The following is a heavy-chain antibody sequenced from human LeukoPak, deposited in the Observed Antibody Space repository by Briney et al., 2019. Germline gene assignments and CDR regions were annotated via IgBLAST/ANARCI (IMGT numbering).Heavy chain of an antibody. Sequence: GGSLRLSCAASGFTFSRYDMHWVRQATGKGLEWVSAIGTAGDTYYPGSVKGRFTISRDNSKNTLYLQMNSLRAEDTAVYYCARGPQAAAGTYFDYWGQGTLVTVSS. CDR1: GFTFSRYD. J-gene: IGHJ4*02. D-gene: IGHD6-13*01. CDR3: ARGPQAAAGTYFDY. V-gene: IGHV3-13*01. CDR2: IGTAGDT.